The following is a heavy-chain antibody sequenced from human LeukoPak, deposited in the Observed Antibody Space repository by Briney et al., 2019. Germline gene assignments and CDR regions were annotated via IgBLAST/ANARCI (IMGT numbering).Heavy chain of an antibody. D-gene: IGHD4-23*01. CDR1: GGSINSGDYY. V-gene: IGHV4-30-4*01. Sequence: SQTLSLTCTVSGGSINSGDYYWSWIRQPPGKGLEWIGYIYYSGSTYCNPSLKSRVTISVDTSKNQFSLKLSSVTAADTAVYYCARDLLNEGNHLDYWGQGTLVTVSS. CDR3: ARDLLNEGNHLDY. CDR2: IYYSGST. J-gene: IGHJ4*02.